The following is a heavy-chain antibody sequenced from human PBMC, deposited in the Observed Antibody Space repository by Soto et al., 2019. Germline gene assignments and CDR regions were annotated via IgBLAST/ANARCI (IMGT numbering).Heavy chain of an antibody. CDR1: GYTFTSYD. D-gene: IGHD3-10*01. CDR3: ARSVGGSNANFDY. CDR2: MNPDSGNT. J-gene: IGHJ4*02. Sequence: QVQLVQSGAEVRTPGASVKVSCKASGYTFTSYDINWVRQATGQGPEWMGWMNPDSGNTGYVQKFQGRVTMTRNTXISTAYMELSSLRSEDTAVYYCARSVGGSNANFDYWGQGTLVTVSS. V-gene: IGHV1-8*01.